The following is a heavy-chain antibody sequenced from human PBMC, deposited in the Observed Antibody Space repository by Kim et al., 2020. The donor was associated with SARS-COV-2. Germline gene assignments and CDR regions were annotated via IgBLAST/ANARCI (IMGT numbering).Heavy chain of an antibody. CDR2: MWYDGSNK. CDR3: ARESEEVIITRRLAH. D-gene: IGHD3-22*01. CDR1: GFTFSNYG. V-gene: IGHV3-33*01. Sequence: GGSLRLSCTTSGFTFSNYGMHWVRQAPGKGLEWVAVMWYDGSNKFYTDSVKGRFTISRDNSKNTLYLQMNSLRAEDTAVYFCARESEEVIITRRLAHWGQGTLVTVSS. J-gene: IGHJ4*02.